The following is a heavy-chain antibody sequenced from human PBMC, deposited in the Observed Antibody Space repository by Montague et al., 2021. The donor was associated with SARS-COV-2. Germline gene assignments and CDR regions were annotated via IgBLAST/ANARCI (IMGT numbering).Heavy chain of an antibody. CDR3: ARQENSSGWFKPDAFDI. CDR2: IYYSGST. J-gene: IGHJ3*02. CDR1: GGSISSSSYY. Sequence: SETLSLTCTVSGGSISSSSYYWGWIRQPPGKGLEWIGSIYYSGSTYYTPSLKSRVTISVDTSKNQFFLKLSSVTAADTAVYYCARQENSSGWFKPDAFDIWGQGTMVTVSS. D-gene: IGHD6-19*01. V-gene: IGHV4-39*01.